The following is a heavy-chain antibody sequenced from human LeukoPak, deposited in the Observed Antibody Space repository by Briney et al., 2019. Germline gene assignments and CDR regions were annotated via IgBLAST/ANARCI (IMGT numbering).Heavy chain of an antibody. V-gene: IGHV3-23*01. CDR2: TSGSGGST. J-gene: IGHJ4*02. Sequence: GGSLRLSCAASGFTFSSYAMTWVRQAPGKGLEWVSTTSGSGGSTYYADSVKGRFTISRDNSKNMLYLQMNSLRAEDTAIYYCAKDHSGSYYQNYFDHWGQGTLVTVSS. D-gene: IGHD1-26*01. CDR1: GFTFSSYA. CDR3: AKDHSGSYYQNYFDH.